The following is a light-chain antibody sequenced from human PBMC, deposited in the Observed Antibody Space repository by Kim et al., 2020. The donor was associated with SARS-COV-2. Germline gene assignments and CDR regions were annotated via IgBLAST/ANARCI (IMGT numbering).Light chain of an antibody. V-gene: IGLV1-51*01. CDR2: DNN. J-gene: IGLJ3*02. Sequence: QSVLTQPPSVSAAPGQKVTISCSGSSSNIGNNYVSWYQQLPGTAPKLLIYDNNKRPSGIPDRFSGSKSGTSATLGITGLQTGDEADYYCGTWGVFGG. CDR1: SSNIGNNY. CDR3: GTWGV.